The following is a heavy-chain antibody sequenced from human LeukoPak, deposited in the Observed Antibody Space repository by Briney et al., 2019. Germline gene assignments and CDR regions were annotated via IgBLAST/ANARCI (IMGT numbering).Heavy chain of an antibody. J-gene: IGHJ4*02. CDR3: AREKSPVYCSGASCYFDY. V-gene: IGHV4-59*01. CDR1: GGSISNY. D-gene: IGHD2-15*01. CDR2: IYYGGST. Sequence: SETLSLTCTVSGGSISNYWSWIRQPPGKGLEWIGYIYYGGSTIYNPSLKSRVTISVDTSKNHFSLKLTSVTAADTAVYYCAREKSPVYCSGASCYFDYWGQGTLVIVSP.